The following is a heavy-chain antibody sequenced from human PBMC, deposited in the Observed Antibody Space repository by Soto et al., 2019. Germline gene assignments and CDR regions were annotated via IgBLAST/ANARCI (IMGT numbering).Heavy chain of an antibody. J-gene: IGHJ4*02. CDR2: ISGSGGST. V-gene: IGHV3-23*01. Sequence: PGGSLRLSCAASGFTFSSYAMSWVRQAPGKGLEWVSAISGSGGSTYYADSVKGRFTISRDNSKNTLYLQMNSLRAEDTAVYYCANSIWELPYFDYWGQGTLVTVSS. CDR3: ANSIWELPYFDY. D-gene: IGHD1-26*01. CDR1: GFTFSSYA.